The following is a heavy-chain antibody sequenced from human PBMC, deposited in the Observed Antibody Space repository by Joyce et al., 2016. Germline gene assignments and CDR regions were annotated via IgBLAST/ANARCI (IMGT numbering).Heavy chain of an antibody. J-gene: IGHJ5*02. D-gene: IGHD6-13*01. CDR3: ARSRITWYNWFDP. CDR1: GFSFSRNG. V-gene: IGHV3-33*01. Sequence: QVQLVESGGGVVQPGRSLRLSCAASGFSFSRNGMKWVRQAPGKGREWVATIWYDESSKYYADSVKGRFTISRDNSNNTLYLHMNNLRAEDTAVYYCARSRITWYNWFDPWGQGTLVTVSS. CDR2: IWYDESSK.